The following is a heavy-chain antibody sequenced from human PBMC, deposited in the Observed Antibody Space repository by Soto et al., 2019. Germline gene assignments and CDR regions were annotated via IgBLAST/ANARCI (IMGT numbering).Heavy chain of an antibody. J-gene: IGHJ4*02. D-gene: IGHD6-6*01. V-gene: IGHV4-39*01. Sequence: SETLSLTCTVSGGSISGSSYYWGWIRQPPGKGLEWIGSIYYSGSTYYNPSLKSRVTISVDTSKNQFSLKLSSVTAADTAVYYCARPRGSSSYFEYWGQGTLVYVSS. CDR3: ARPRGSSSYFEY. CDR2: IYYSGST. CDR1: GGSISGSSYY.